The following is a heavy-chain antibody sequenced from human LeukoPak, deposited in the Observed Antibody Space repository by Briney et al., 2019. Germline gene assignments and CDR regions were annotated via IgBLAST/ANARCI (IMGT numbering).Heavy chain of an antibody. V-gene: IGHV3-48*03. Sequence: QPGGSLRLSCAASGFTFSSYEMNWVRQAPGKGLEWVSYISSSGSTIYYADSVKGRFTISRDNAKNSLSLQMNSLRAEDTAVYYCARDSYSSGDFDYWGQGTLVTVSS. J-gene: IGHJ4*02. CDR1: GFTFSSYE. D-gene: IGHD6-19*01. CDR2: ISSSGSTI. CDR3: ARDSYSSGDFDY.